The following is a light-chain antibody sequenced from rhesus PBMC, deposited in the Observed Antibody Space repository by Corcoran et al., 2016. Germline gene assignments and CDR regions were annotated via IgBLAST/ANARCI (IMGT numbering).Light chain of an antibody. J-gene: IGKJ4*01. V-gene: IGKV1-28*01. Sequence: DIQMTQSPSSLSASVGDTVTITCRASQGISSYLNWFPQKPGKAPKLLIYAASSLESGVPSRVSGSGSGTEFTLTISSLQPEDFAAYYCLQHNSYPLTFGGGTKVEIK. CDR1: QGISSY. CDR2: AAS. CDR3: LQHNSYPLT.